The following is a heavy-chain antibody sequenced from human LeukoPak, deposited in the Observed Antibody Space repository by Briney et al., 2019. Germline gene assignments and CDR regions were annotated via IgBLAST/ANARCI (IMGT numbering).Heavy chain of an antibody. V-gene: IGHV4-4*02. CDR3: GKTDIYFNPIDY. CDR2: IHRAGRT. J-gene: IGHJ4*02. D-gene: IGHD3-9*01. CDR1: GVSISSSEW. Sequence: SGTLSLTCAVSGVSISSSEWWIWVRQPPGQGLEWIGEIHRAGRTRYNPSLKSRVTISMDYSKNQFALKLTSVTAADTAIYYCGKTDIYFNPIDYWGPGSLVTVSS.